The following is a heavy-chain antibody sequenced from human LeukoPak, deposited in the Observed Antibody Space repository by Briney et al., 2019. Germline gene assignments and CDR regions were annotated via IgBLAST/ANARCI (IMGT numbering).Heavy chain of an antibody. CDR2: ISSSSTI. D-gene: IGHD6-19*01. CDR1: GFTFSSYG. J-gene: IGHJ4*02. Sequence: GGSLRLSCAASGFTFSSYGMNWVRQAPGKGLEWVSYISSSSTIYSADSVTGRFTISRDNTDNSLYLQMNSLRVEDTAVYYCTRTSSGREDYWGQGTLVTVSS. V-gene: IGHV3-48*04. CDR3: TRTSSGREDY.